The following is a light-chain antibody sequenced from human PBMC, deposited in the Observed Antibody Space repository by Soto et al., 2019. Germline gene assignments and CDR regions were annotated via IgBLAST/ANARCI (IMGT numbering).Light chain of an antibody. V-gene: IGLV1-44*01. CDR2: NND. CDR1: SSNIGSNF. J-gene: IGLJ3*02. Sequence: QSVLTQPPSASGTPGQRVTISCSGSSSNIGSNFVNWYQQLPGTAPKLLVYNNDLRPSGVPDRFSGSKSGTSASLAISGLQSEDEADYHCATWDDSLNGLVFGGGTKVTVL. CDR3: ATWDDSLNGLV.